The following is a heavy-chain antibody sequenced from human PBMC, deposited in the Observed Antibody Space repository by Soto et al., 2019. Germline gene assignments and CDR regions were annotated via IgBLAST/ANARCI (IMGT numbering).Heavy chain of an antibody. CDR3: ARDFRQQLVPYYYYMDV. J-gene: IGHJ6*03. Sequence: QVQLQQWGAGLLKPSETLSLTCAVYGGSFCGYYWSWIRQPPGKGLEWIGEINHSGSTNYNPSLKSRVTISVDTSKNQFSLKLSSVTAADTAVYYCARDFRQQLVPYYYYMDVWGKGTTVTVSS. CDR1: GGSFCGYY. CDR2: INHSGST. D-gene: IGHD6-13*01. V-gene: IGHV4-34*01.